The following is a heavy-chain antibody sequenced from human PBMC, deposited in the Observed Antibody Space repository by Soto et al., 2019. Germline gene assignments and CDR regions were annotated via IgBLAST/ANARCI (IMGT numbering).Heavy chain of an antibody. Sequence: GGSLRLSCAASGFTFSSYGMHWVRQAPGKGLEWVAVISYDGSNKYYADSVKGRFTISRDNSKNTLYLQMNSLRAEDTAVYYCAKDSVVVVAATAGYFDYWGQGTLVTVSS. V-gene: IGHV3-30*18. D-gene: IGHD2-15*01. CDR2: ISYDGSNK. CDR3: AKDSVVVVAATAGYFDY. CDR1: GFTFSSYG. J-gene: IGHJ4*02.